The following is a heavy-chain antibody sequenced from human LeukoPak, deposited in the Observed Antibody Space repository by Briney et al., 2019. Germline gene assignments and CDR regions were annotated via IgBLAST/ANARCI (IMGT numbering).Heavy chain of an antibody. CDR3: ARDRFGGGAFDI. J-gene: IGHJ3*02. CDR2: IIPIFGTA. Sequence: SVKVSCKASGGTFISYAISWVRQAPGQGLEWMGGIIPIFGTANYAQKFQGRVTITADESTSTAYMELSSLRSEDTAVYYCARDRFGGGAFDIWGQGTMVTVSS. V-gene: IGHV1-69*13. D-gene: IGHD3-10*01. CDR1: GGTFISYA.